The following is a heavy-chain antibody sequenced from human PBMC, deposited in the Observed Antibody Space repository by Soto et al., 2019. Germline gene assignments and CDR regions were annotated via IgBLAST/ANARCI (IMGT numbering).Heavy chain of an antibody. Sequence: QVQLQQWGAGLLKPSETLSLTCAVYGGSFSGYYWSWIRQPPGKGLEWIGEINHSGSTNYNPSLKRRVTISVDTSKNQFSLKLSSVTAADTAVYYCARGHVAVAGTPQYFQHWGQGTLVTVSS. D-gene: IGHD6-19*01. CDR2: INHSGST. J-gene: IGHJ1*01. V-gene: IGHV4-34*01. CDR1: GGSFSGYY. CDR3: ARGHVAVAGTPQYFQH.